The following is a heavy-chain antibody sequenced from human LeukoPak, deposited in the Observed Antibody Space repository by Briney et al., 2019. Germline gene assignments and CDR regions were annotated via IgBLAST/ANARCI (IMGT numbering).Heavy chain of an antibody. J-gene: IGHJ4*02. CDR1: GGSISSSSYY. Sequence: PSETLSLTCTVSGGSISSSSYYWGWIRQPPGKGLEWIGSIYYSGSTYYNPSLKSRVTISVDTSKNQFSLKLSSVTAADTAVYYCASIAAAETAADYWGQGTLVTVSS. V-gene: IGHV4-39*07. D-gene: IGHD6-13*01. CDR2: IYYSGST. CDR3: ASIAAAETAADY.